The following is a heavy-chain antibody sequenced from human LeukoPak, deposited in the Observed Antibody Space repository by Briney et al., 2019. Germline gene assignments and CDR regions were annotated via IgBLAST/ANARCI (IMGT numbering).Heavy chain of an antibody. Sequence: ASVKVSCKASGYTFTSCDINWVRQATGQGLEWMGWINPNSGGTNYAQKFQGRVTMTRDTSISTVYMELSRLRSDDTAVYYCARDSQWLVLSSLFDYWGPGSLVTVSS. J-gene: IGHJ4*02. CDR3: ARDSQWLVLSSLFDY. CDR2: INPNSGGT. CDR1: GYTFTSCD. D-gene: IGHD6-19*01. V-gene: IGHV1-2*02.